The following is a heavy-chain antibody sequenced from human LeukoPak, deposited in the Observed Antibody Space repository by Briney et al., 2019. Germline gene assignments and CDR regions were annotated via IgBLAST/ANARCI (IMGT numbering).Heavy chain of an antibody. D-gene: IGHD3-10*01. Sequence: PSQTLSLTCTVSGGSISSYYWSWIRQPPGKGLEWIGYIYYSGSTNYNPSLKSRVTISVDTSKNQFSLKLSSVTAADTAVYYCARDRGGRFGYWGQGTLVTVSS. J-gene: IGHJ4*02. CDR2: IYYSGST. CDR1: GGSISSYY. V-gene: IGHV4-59*12. CDR3: ARDRGGRFGY.